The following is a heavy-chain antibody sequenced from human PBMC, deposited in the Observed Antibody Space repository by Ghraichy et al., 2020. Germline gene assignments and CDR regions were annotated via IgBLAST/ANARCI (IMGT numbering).Heavy chain of an antibody. CDR3: ARRVDYSNYAYYFDY. V-gene: IGHV4-39*01. J-gene: IGHJ4*02. Sequence: SETLSLTCTVSGGSISSSSYYWGWIRQPPGKGLEWIGSIYYSGSTYYNPSLKSRVTISVDTSKNQFSLKLSSVTAADTAVYYCARRVDYSNYAYYFDYWGQGTLVTVSS. CDR2: IYYSGST. D-gene: IGHD4-11*01. CDR1: GGSISSSSYY.